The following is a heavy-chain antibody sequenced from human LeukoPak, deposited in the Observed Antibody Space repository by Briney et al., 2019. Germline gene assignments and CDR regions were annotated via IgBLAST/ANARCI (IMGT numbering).Heavy chain of an antibody. J-gene: IGHJ3*02. CDR3: AREWLGAFDI. V-gene: IGHV4-38-2*02. CDR1: GYSISSGYY. CDR2: IYHSGST. Sequence: PSEALSLTCTVSGYSISSGYYWGWIRQPPGKGLEWIGSIYHSGSTYYNPSLKSRVTISVDRSKNQFSLKLSSVTAADTAVYYCAREWLGAFDIWGQGTMVTVSS. D-gene: IGHD3-22*01.